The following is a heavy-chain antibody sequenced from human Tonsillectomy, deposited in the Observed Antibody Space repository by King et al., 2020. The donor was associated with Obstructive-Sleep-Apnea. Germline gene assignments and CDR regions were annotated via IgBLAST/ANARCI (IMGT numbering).Heavy chain of an antibody. CDR2: MNRDGSQR. D-gene: IGHD3-9*01. Sequence: VQLVESGGGLVRPGRSLRLSCAVSGFTFSDYWMTWVRQAPGRGLEWVANMNRDGSQRYYADSVKGRFTISRDNTRNSLYLQMDRLKVEDSAVYYCARDGSHSRGDIYYDNNDYWGQGTRVTVSS. V-gene: IGHV3-7*03. CDR1: GFTFSDYW. CDR3: ARDGSHSRGDIYYDNNDY. J-gene: IGHJ4*02.